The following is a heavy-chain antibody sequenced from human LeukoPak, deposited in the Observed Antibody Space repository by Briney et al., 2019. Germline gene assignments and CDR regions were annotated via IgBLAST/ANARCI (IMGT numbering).Heavy chain of an antibody. CDR2: IYHSGST. CDR1: GGSISSSGYY. CDR3: TRHQWWLAPRNFDY. Sequence: SETLSLTCTVSGGSISSSGYYGGWIRQPPGKGLEWIGSIYHSGSTYYNPSLKSRVTISVDTSKNQFSLKLSSVTAADMAVYYCTRHQWWLAPRNFDYWGQGTLVTVSS. V-gene: IGHV4-39*01. D-gene: IGHD2-8*01. J-gene: IGHJ4*02.